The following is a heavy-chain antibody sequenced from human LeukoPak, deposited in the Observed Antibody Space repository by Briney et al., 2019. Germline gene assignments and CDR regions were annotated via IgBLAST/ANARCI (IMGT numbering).Heavy chain of an antibody. J-gene: IGHJ4*02. D-gene: IGHD6-13*01. CDR3: ARDSGSRWFGPIDY. Sequence: GGSLRLSCAASGFTFRSHGMHWVRQAPGKGLEWVAVIWNDGSDTYHADSVKGRFTISRDNSKNTLCLQMSSLRAEDTAVYYCARDSGSRWFGPIDYWGQGTLVIVSS. CDR2: IWNDGSDT. V-gene: IGHV3-33*01. CDR1: GFTFRSHG.